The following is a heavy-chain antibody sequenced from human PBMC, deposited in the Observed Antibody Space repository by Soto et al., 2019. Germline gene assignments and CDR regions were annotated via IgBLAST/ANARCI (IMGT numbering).Heavy chain of an antibody. V-gene: IGHV6-1*01. J-gene: IGHJ4*02. CDR2: TYYRSKWFN. CDR3: ARGPPAMRHHFDC. D-gene: IGHD6-25*01. Sequence: SQTLSLTCAISGDSVSNNGAAWNWIRQSPSRGLEWLGRTYYRSKWFNDYAVSVKSRITISPDTSKNQFSLQLNSVTPEDTAVYYCARGPPAMRHHFDCWGRGTLVIVSS. CDR1: GDSVSNNGAA.